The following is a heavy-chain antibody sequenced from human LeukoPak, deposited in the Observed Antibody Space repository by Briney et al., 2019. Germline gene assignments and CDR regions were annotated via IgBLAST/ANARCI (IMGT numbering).Heavy chain of an antibody. D-gene: IGHD3-3*01. V-gene: IGHV3-21*01. Sequence: PGGSLRLSCAASGFTFSSYSMNWVRQAPGKGLEWVSSISSSSSYIYYADSVKGRFTISRDNAKNSLYLQMNSLRAEDTAVYYCASDFWSGYENWFDPWGQGTLVTVSS. J-gene: IGHJ5*02. CDR1: GFTFSSYS. CDR3: ASDFWSGYENWFDP. CDR2: ISSSSSYI.